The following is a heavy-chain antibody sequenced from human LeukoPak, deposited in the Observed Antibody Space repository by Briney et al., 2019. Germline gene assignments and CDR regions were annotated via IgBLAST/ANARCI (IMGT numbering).Heavy chain of an antibody. J-gene: IGHJ3*02. V-gene: IGHV3-43*02. CDR3: AKLNSGAFDI. CDR1: GFTFDDYA. D-gene: IGHD2/OR15-2a*01. Sequence: PGGSLRLSCAASGFTFDDYAMHWVRHAPGKGLEWVSLISGDGGSTFYADSVKGRFTISRDNSKNSLYLQMNSLRTEDTALYYCAKLNSGAFDIWGQGTMVTVSS. CDR2: ISGDGGST.